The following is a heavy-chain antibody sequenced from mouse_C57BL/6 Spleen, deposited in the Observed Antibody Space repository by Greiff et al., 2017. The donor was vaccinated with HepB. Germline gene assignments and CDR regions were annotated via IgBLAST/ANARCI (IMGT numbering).Heavy chain of an antibody. CDR3: ARSGLGTMVTTAYYYAMDY. CDR1: GYSFTGYY. D-gene: IGHD2-2*01. V-gene: IGHV1-42*01. Sequence: VQLKESGPELVKPGASVKISCKASGYSFTGYYMNWVKQSPEKSLEWIGEINPSTGGTTYNQKFKAKATLTVDKSSSTAYMQLKSLTSEDSAVYYCARSGLGTMVTTAYYYAMDYWGQGTSVTVSS. J-gene: IGHJ4*01. CDR2: INPSTGGT.